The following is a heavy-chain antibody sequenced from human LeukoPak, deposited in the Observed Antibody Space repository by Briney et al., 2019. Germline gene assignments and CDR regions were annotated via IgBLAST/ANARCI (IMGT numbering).Heavy chain of an antibody. CDR1: GYTFTGYY. J-gene: IGHJ6*03. Sequence: SVKVSCKASGYTFTGYYMHWVRQAPGQGLEWMGWINPNSGGTNYEQKFQGRVTMTRDTSISTAYMELSRLRSDDTAVYYCAREKVGARPEYYYYYYMDVWGKGTTVTISS. V-gene: IGHV1-2*02. CDR2: INPNSGGT. CDR3: AREKVGARPEYYYYYYMDV. D-gene: IGHD1-26*01.